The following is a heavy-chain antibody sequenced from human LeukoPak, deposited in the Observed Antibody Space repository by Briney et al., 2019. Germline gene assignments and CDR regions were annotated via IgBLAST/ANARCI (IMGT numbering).Heavy chain of an antibody. D-gene: IGHD6-19*01. V-gene: IGHV4-59*01. CDR2: IYYSGST. Sequence: NPSETLSLTCTVCGGSIRNYYWNWIRQPPGKGLEWIGYIYYSGSTNYNPSLKSRVTISVDTSKNQFSLKLSSVTAADTAVYYCARYSSGWYYFDYWGQGTLVTVSS. CDR1: GGSIRNYY. J-gene: IGHJ4*02. CDR3: ARYSSGWYYFDY.